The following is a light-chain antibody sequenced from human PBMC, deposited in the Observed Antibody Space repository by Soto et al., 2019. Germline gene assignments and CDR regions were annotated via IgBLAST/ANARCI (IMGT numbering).Light chain of an antibody. Sequence: EIVMTQSPATLSVSPGESATLSCRASQSVSSNLAWHQQKPGQAPRLLIYGVSVRATGIPDRFSGSRSGTDFTLTIGGLEPEDFAVYYCQQYGMSPWTFGQGTKVDIK. CDR2: GVS. CDR3: QQYGMSPWT. J-gene: IGKJ1*01. V-gene: IGKV3-20*01. CDR1: QSVSSN.